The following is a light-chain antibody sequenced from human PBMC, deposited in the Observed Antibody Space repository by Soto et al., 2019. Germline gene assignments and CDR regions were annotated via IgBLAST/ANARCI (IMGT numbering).Light chain of an antibody. Sequence: DIQMTQSPSTLCGSVGDRVTITCRASQTISSWLAWFQQKPGKAPKLLIYEASNLQSGVPSRFSGSASGTEFTLTISSLQPDDFGTYYCQEYHSYSWTFGQGTKVDIK. CDR1: QTISSW. J-gene: IGKJ1*01. V-gene: IGKV1-5*03. CDR3: QEYHSYSWT. CDR2: EAS.